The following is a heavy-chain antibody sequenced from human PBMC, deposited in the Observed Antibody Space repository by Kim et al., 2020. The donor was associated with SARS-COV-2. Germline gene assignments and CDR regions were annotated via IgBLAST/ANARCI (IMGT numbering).Heavy chain of an antibody. CDR2: ISGSGGST. CDR3: AKALTVTTFLPFDY. Sequence: GGSLILSCAASGFTFSSYAMSWVRQAPGKGLEWVSAISGSGGSTYYADSVKGRFTISRDNSKNTLYLQMNSLRAEDTAVYYCAKALTVTTFLPFDYWGQGTLVTVSS. J-gene: IGHJ4*02. V-gene: IGHV3-23*01. D-gene: IGHD4-17*01. CDR1: GFTFSSYA.